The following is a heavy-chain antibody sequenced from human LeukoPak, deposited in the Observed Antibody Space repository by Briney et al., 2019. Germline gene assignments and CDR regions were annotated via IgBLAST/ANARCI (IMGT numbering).Heavy chain of an antibody. J-gene: IGHJ6*02. CDR3: ARLRFGELSDYYYYGMDV. V-gene: IGHV1-2*02. CDR1: GYTFTGYY. Sequence: ASVKVSCKASGYTFTGYYMHWVRQAPGQGLEWMGWINPNSGGTNYAQKFQGRVTMTRDTSISTAYMELSRLRSDDTAVYYCARLRFGELSDYYYYGMDVWGQGTTVTVSS. CDR2: INPNSGGT. D-gene: IGHD3-10*01.